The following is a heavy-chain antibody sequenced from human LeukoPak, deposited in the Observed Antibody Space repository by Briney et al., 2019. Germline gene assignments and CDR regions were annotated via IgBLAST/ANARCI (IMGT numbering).Heavy chain of an antibody. J-gene: IGHJ4*02. V-gene: IGHV4-61*02. D-gene: IGHD5-12*01. CDR2: ISTSGST. Sequence: SETLSLTCTVSGGSINSGSYYWSWIRQPAGKGLEWIGRISTSGSTNYNPSLKSRVTMSVDKSKNQFSLMMSSVTAADTAVYYCTRDSSGYDWFYDSWGQGTLVTVSS. CDR1: GGSINSGSYY. CDR3: TRDSSGYDWFYDS.